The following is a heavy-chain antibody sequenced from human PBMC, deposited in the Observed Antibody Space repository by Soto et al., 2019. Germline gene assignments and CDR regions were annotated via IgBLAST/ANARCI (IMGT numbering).Heavy chain of an antibody. D-gene: IGHD1-26*01. V-gene: IGHV1-3*01. Sequence: ASVKVSCKASGGTFSSYTISWVRQAPAQRPEWMGWINPGTGNTKYAQSFQGRVTFIRDASATTVHMEMTSLTSADTALYYCASSLGTTSGVYYALFSWGQGSLVNVS. J-gene: IGHJ5*01. CDR1: GGTFSSYT. CDR2: INPGTGNT. CDR3: ASSLGTTSGVYYALFS.